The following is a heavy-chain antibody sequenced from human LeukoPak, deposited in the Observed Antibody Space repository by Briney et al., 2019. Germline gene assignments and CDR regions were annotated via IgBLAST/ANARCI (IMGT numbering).Heavy chain of an antibody. D-gene: IGHD3-10*01. CDR1: GYTFTSNY. V-gene: IGHV1-46*01. Sequence: ASVKVSCKASGYTFTSNYIHWVRQAPGQGLEWMGIINPSGGSTSYAQKFQGRVTMTRDTSTSTVYMELSSLRSEDTAVYYCASTNYYGSGSEYYYYYGMDVWGQGTTVTVSS. CDR3: ASTNYYGSGSEYYYYYGMDV. J-gene: IGHJ6*02. CDR2: INPSGGST.